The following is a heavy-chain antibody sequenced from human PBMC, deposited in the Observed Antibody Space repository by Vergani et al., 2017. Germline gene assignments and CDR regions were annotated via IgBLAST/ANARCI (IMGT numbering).Heavy chain of an antibody. J-gene: IGHJ6*02. CDR3: VRVPLIRRGSGNYGINNYHGMDV. D-gene: IGHD3-10*01. Sequence: EGQLVESGGDWVQRGGSLRLSCAASGFISSSYWMSWVRQAPGKGLEWVANVNQDGSEKYYVDSVRGRFTISRDNAKNSIYLQMNSLRAEDTAVYFCVRVPLIRRGSGNYGINNYHGMDVWGQGPTVIVSS. CDR2: VNQDGSEK. V-gene: IGHV3-7*01. CDR1: GFISSSYW.